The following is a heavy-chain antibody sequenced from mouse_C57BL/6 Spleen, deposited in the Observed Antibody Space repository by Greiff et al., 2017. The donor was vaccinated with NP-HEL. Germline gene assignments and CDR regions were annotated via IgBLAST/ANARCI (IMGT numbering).Heavy chain of an antibody. Sequence: QVQLKQPGAELVKPGASVKLSCKASGYTFTSYWMQWVKQRPGQGLEWIGEIDPSDSYTNYNQKFKGKATLTVDTSSSTAYMQLSSLTSEDSAVYYCANPDYWGQGTTLTVSS. CDR2: IDPSDSYT. J-gene: IGHJ2*01. CDR1: GYTFTSYW. CDR3: ANPDY. V-gene: IGHV1-50*01.